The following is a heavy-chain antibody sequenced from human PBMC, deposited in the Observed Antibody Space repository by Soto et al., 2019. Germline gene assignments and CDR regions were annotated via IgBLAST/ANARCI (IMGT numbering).Heavy chain of an antibody. CDR1: GGSISSYY. CDR2: IYYSGST. D-gene: IGHD3-22*01. V-gene: IGHV4-59*08. CDR3: ARHYYDSSGYYYFDY. Sequence: SETLSLTCTVSGGSISSYYWSWIRQPPGKGLEWIGYIYYSGSTNYNPSLKSRVTISVDTSKNQFSLKLSSVTAADTAVYYCARHYYDSSGYYYFDYWGQGTLVTVSS. J-gene: IGHJ4*02.